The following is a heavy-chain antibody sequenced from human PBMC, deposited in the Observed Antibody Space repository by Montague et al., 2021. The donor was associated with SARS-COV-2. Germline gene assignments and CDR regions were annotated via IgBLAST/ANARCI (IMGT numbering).Heavy chain of an antibody. V-gene: IGHV2-70*11. CDR2: IDWDDDK. D-gene: IGHD4-17*01. CDR3: ARTMTTVTTAYGLRDYYYGMDI. Sequence: PALVKPTQTLTLTCTFSGFSLSTSGMCVSWIRQPPGKALEWLARIDWDDDKYYSTSLKTRLTISKDTSKNQVVLTMTNMDPVDTATYYCARTMTTVTTAYGLRDYYYGMDIWGQGTTVTVSS. J-gene: IGHJ6*02. CDR1: GFSLSTSGMC.